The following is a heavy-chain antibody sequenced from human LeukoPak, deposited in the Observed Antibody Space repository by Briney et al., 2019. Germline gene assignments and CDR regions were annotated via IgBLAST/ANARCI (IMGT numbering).Heavy chain of an antibody. CDR3: ARVLRRDGYNRYFDY. D-gene: IGHD5-24*01. Sequence: GASVKVSCKASGYTFTAYYIHWVRQAPGQGLEWMGWINPNSGVTNYAQKFQGRVTMTRDTPITTAFMELSRLRSDDTAGYYCARVLRRDGYNRYFDYWGQGTLVTVSS. CDR2: INPNSGVT. J-gene: IGHJ4*02. V-gene: IGHV1-2*02. CDR1: GYTFTAYY.